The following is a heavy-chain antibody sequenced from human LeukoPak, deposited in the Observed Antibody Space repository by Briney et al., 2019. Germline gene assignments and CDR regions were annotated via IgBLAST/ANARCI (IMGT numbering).Heavy chain of an antibody. Sequence: SQTLSLTCSVCSGSITSDGYSWSWIRQPPGKGLERIGYIYHSGSTYYNPSLKSRVTISVDTSKNQFSLKLSSVTAADTAVYYCARSKYSSPFPRYFDYWGQGTLVSVSS. V-gene: IGHV4-30-2*01. J-gene: IGHJ4*02. CDR1: SGSITSDGYS. CDR2: IYHSGST. D-gene: IGHD6-19*01. CDR3: ARSKYSSPFPRYFDY.